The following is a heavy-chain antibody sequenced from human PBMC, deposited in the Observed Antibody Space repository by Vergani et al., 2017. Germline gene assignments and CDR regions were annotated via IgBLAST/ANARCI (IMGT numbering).Heavy chain of an antibody. CDR2: IIPIFGTA. V-gene: IGHV1-69*01. CDR3: AREAAEFTMVRGAPFDY. Sequence: QVQLVQSGAEVKKPGSSVKVSCKASGGTFSSYAISWVRQAPGKGLEWMGGIIPIFGTANYAQKFQGRVTITAEGSTSKAYMELNSRRSEDTAVYYCAREAAEFTMVRGAPFDYWGQGTLVTVSS. CDR1: GGTFSSYA. D-gene: IGHD3-10*01. J-gene: IGHJ4*02.